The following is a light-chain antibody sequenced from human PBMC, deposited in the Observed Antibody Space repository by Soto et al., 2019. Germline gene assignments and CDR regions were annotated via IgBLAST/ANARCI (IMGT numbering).Light chain of an antibody. CDR2: AAS. J-gene: IGKJ2*01. V-gene: IGKV3-20*01. Sequence: EIVLTQSPGTLSLSPGERATLSCRASQSVNSRYLAWYQQKPGQAPRLLIYAASSRATGIPDRFSGSGSGTDFTLTISRLEPEDFAVYYCQQYDSSLYTFGQGTKLEIK. CDR3: QQYDSSLYT. CDR1: QSVNSRY.